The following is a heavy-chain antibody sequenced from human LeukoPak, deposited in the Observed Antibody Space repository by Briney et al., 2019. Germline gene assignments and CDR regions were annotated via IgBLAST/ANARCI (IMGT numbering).Heavy chain of an antibody. CDR2: IIPIFGTA. Sequence: ASVKVSCKASGGTFSSYAISWVRQAPGQGLEWMGGIIPIFGTANYAQKFQGRVTITADESTSTAYMELSSLRSEDTAVYYCATPGAGMVEDYYYMDVWGKGTTVTVSS. J-gene: IGHJ6*03. D-gene: IGHD1-26*01. CDR1: GGTFSSYA. V-gene: IGHV1-69*13. CDR3: ATPGAGMVEDYYYMDV.